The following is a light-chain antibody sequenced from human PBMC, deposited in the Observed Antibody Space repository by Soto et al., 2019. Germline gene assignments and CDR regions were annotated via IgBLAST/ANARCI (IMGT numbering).Light chain of an antibody. J-gene: IGKJ4*01. Sequence: ETVMTQSPATLSVSLGERATLSCRASQSVSINLAWYQQKPDQVPRLLIYGASTRATGIPARFSGSGSGTEFTLTISSLQSEDVAVYYCQQYHDWPPLTFGGGTKVEIQ. CDR3: QQYHDWPPLT. CDR2: GAS. V-gene: IGKV3-15*01. CDR1: QSVSIN.